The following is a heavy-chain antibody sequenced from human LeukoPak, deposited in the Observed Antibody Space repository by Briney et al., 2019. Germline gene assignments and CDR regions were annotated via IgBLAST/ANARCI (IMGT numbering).Heavy chain of an antibody. Sequence: SQTLSLTCAVSGGSISSGGYSWSWIRQPPGKGLEWIRYIYHSGSTYYNPSLKSRVTISVDRSKNQFSLKLSSVTAADTAVYYCARGVRSYVLDIFDYWGQGTLVTVSS. CDR2: IYHSGST. CDR1: GGSISSGGYS. D-gene: IGHD1-26*01. CDR3: ARGVRSYVLDIFDY. V-gene: IGHV4-30-2*01. J-gene: IGHJ4*02.